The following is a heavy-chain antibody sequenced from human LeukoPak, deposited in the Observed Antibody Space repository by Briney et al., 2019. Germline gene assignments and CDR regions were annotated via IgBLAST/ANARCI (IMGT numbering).Heavy chain of an antibody. CDR1: GFTFSSTD. CDR3: ARADSPRLRAFDI. D-gene: IGHD3-22*01. V-gene: IGHV3-13*04. CDR2: IGTAGDT. Sequence: GGSLRLSCAASGFTFSSTDMHWVRQATGKGLEWVSAIGTAGDTYYPDSVKGRFTISRENAKNSLYLHMDSLRAGDTAVYYCARADSPRLRAFDIWSQGTMVTVSS. J-gene: IGHJ3*02.